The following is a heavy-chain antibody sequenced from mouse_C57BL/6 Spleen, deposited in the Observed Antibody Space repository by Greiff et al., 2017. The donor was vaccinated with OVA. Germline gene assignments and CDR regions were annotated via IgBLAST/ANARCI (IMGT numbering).Heavy chain of an antibody. CDR2: IDPENGDT. V-gene: IGHV14-4*01. J-gene: IGHJ4*01. CDR3: TVLPRDY. Sequence: VHVKQSGAELVRPGASVKLSCTASGFNIKDDYMHWVKQRPEQGLEWIGWIDPENGDTEYASKFQGKATITADTSSNTAYLQLSSLTSEDTAVYYCTVLPRDYWGQGTSVTVSS. CDR1: GFNIKDDY. D-gene: IGHD5-1*01.